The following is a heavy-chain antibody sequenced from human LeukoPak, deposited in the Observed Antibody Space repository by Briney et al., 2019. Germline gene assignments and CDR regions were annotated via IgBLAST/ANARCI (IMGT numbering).Heavy chain of an antibody. CDR1: GFTFSSYG. CDR3: AKDQEGTLLL. CDR2: ISYDGSNK. D-gene: IGHD2/OR15-2a*01. J-gene: IGHJ4*02. Sequence: PGGPLRLSCAASGFTFSSYGMHWVRQAPGKGLEWVAVISYDGSNKYYADSVKGRFTISRDNSKNTLYLQMNSLRAEDTAVYYCAKDQEGTLLLWGQGTLVTVSS. V-gene: IGHV3-30*18.